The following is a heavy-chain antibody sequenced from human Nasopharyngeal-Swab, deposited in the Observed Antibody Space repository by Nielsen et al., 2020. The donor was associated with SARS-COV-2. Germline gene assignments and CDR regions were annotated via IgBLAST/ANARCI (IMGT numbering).Heavy chain of an antibody. D-gene: IGHD3-3*01. CDR3: ARGRLYYDFWSGYWFDP. Sequence: SETLSLTCAVYGGSFSGYYWSWIRQPPGKGLEWIGEINHSGSTNYNPSLKSRVTISVDTSKNQFSLKLSSVTAADTAVHYCARGRLYYDFWSGYWFDPWGQGTLVTVSS. CDR1: GGSFSGYY. V-gene: IGHV4-34*01. CDR2: INHSGST. J-gene: IGHJ5*02.